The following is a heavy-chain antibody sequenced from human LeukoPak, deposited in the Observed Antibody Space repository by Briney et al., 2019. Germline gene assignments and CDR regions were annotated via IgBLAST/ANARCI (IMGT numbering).Heavy chain of an antibody. CDR1: GGSFSGYC. J-gene: IGHJ4*02. CDR2: INHSGST. D-gene: IGHD3-3*01. CDR3: VRDRGASFWFYY. Sequence: KPSETLSLTCAVYGGSFSGYCWSWIRQPPGKGLEWIGEINHSGSTNCNPSLKSRVTISVDTSKNQFSLKLSSVTAADTAMYFCVRDRGASFWFYYWGQGTLVTVPS. V-gene: IGHV4-34*01.